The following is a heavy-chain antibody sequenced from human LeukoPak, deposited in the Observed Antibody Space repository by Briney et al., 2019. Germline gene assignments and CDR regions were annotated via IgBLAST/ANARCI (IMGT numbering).Heavy chain of an antibody. CDR3: ASAYCSGGSCYSEFYY. Sequence: PSETLSLTCTDSGGSISSGGYCWGWIRQHPGKGLEWIGYIYYSGSTYYNPSLKSRVTISVDTSKNQFSLKLSSVTAADTAVYYCASAYCSGGSCYSEFYYWGQGTLVTVSS. CDR1: GGSISSGGYC. D-gene: IGHD2-15*01. J-gene: IGHJ4*02. V-gene: IGHV4-31*03. CDR2: IYYSGST.